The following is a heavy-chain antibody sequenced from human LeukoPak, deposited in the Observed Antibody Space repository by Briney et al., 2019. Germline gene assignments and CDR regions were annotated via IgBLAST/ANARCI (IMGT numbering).Heavy chain of an antibody. CDR2: ISSSGSTI. Sequence: GGSLRLSCAASGFTFSNYWMNWVRQAPGKGLEWVSYISSSGSTIYYADSMKGRFTISRDNAKNSLYLQMNSLRAEDTAVYYCAREQGATMIVDGMDVWGQGTTVTVSS. V-gene: IGHV3-48*03. CDR1: GFTFSNYW. D-gene: IGHD3-22*01. J-gene: IGHJ6*02. CDR3: AREQGATMIVDGMDV.